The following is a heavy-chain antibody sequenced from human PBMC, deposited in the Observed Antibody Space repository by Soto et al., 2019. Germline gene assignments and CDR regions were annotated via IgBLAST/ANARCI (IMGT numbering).Heavy chain of an antibody. CDR1: GYTFTTYD. D-gene: IGHD6-13*01. J-gene: IGHJ6*02. CDR2: MDPNSGST. V-gene: IGHV1-8*01. Sequence: QAQLVQSGAEVRKPGGSMNVSCKASGYTFTTYDINWVRQAPGQGLEWLGWMDPNSGSTGYAQNFQGRVTITADTSTYTVYMELSGLRSGDTAVYYCARGGYSSTWSNLLDRSGLDVWGQGTTVTVSS. CDR3: ARGGYSSTWSNLLDRSGLDV.